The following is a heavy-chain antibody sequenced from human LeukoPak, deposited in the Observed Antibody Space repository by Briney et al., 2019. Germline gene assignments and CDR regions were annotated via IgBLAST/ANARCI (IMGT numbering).Heavy chain of an antibody. D-gene: IGHD3-22*01. CDR3: ARRRSGYYFDY. CDR1: GSSFTTYW. CDR2: IYPGDSDT. V-gene: IGHV5-51*01. Sequence: GASLKISCMGSGSSFTTYWIGWVRHLPGKGLEWMGIIYPGDSDTRYSPSFQGQVTISADKSISTAYLQWSSLKASDTAMYYCARRRSGYYFDYWGQGTLVTVSS. J-gene: IGHJ4*02.